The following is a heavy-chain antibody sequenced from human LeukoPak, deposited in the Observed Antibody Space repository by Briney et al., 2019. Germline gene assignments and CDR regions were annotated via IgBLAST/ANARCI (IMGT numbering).Heavy chain of an antibody. D-gene: IGHD2-15*01. V-gene: IGHV3-23*01. Sequence: GGSLRLSCAASGFTFSSYAMSWVRQAPGKGLEWVSAISGSGGSTYYADSVKGRFTISRDNSKNTLYLQINSLRAEDTAVYYCAKETGYCSGGSCYSNFDYWGQGTLVTVSS. CDR1: GFTFSSYA. CDR3: AKETGYCSGGSCYSNFDY. CDR2: ISGSGGST. J-gene: IGHJ4*02.